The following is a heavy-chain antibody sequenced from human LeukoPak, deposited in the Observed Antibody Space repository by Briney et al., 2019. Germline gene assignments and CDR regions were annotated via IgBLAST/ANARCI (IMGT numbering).Heavy chain of an antibody. CDR1: GYSISSGYY. Sequence: SETLSLTCTVSGYSISSGYYWGWIRQPPGKGLEWIGSIYHSGSTYYNPSLKSRVTISVDTSKNQFSLKLSSVTAADTAVYYCAGGSGSYYPTAYYFDYWGQGTLVTVSS. J-gene: IGHJ4*02. CDR3: AGGSGSYYPTAYYFDY. V-gene: IGHV4-38-2*02. CDR2: IYHSGST. D-gene: IGHD3-10*01.